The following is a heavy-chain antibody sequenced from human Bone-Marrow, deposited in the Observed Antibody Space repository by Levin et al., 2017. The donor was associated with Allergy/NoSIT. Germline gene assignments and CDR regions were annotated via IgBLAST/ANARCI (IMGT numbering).Heavy chain of an antibody. Sequence: TSETLSLTCTVSGGSISSYYWSWIRQPPGKGLEWIGYIYYSGSTNYNPSLKSRVTISVDTSKNQFSLKLSSVTAADTAVYYCARQGHFSAAAGLFDPWGQGTLVTVSS. V-gene: IGHV4-59*08. D-gene: IGHD6-13*01. J-gene: IGHJ5*02. CDR3: ARQGHFSAAAGLFDP. CDR2: IYYSGST. CDR1: GGSISSYY.